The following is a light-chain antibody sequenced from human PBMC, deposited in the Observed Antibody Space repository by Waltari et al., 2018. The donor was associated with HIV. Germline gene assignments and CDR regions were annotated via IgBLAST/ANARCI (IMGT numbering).Light chain of an antibody. CDR2: GVT. CDR1: SSDVGAYDY. Sequence: QSALTQPRSVSGSPGQSVTISCTGTSSDVGAYDYVSWYKQYPGKAPKVILYGVTKRPSGIPDRFSGSKSGSTASLTISGPQAEDEADYFCSSYAGRYTVVFGGGTKLTVL. J-gene: IGLJ2*01. CDR3: SSYAGRYTVV. V-gene: IGLV2-11*01.